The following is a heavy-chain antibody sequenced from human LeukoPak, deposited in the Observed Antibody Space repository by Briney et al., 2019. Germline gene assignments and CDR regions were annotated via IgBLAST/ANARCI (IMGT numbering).Heavy chain of an antibody. V-gene: IGHV3-74*01. CDR1: GFTFSAYW. J-gene: IGHJ6*02. CDR2: INSDGSST. Sequence: GGSLRLSCAASGFTFSAYWMHWVRQAPGKGPVWVSRINSDGSSTIYADSVKGRFTISRDNAKSTLYLQMNSLRAEDTAVYYCARSYGMDVWGQGTTVTVSS. CDR3: ARSYGMDV.